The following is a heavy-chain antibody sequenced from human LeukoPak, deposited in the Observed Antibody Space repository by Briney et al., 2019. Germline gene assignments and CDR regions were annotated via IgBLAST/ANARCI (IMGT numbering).Heavy chain of an antibody. J-gene: IGHJ4*02. V-gene: IGHV1-18*01. Sequence: ASVKVSCKASGYXFNSYGMSWVRQAPGQGLEWLGWISSNNGNTKYAQKLQGRVTMTTDTSTSTAWMELRSLRSDDTAVYYCARDGDGYNRDWGQGTLVTVSS. CDR1: GYXFNSYG. CDR2: ISSNNGNT. CDR3: ARDGDGYNRD. D-gene: IGHD5-24*01.